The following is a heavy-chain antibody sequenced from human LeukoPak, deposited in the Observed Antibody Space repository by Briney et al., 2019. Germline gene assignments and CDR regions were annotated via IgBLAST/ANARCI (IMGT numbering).Heavy chain of an antibody. CDR3: ASEGGGNSGPFDY. V-gene: IGHV1-69*05. CDR1: GGTFSSYA. D-gene: IGHD4-23*01. CDR2: IIPIFGTA. Sequence: ASMKVSCKASGGTFSSYAISWVRQAPGQGLEWMGGIIPIFGTANYAQKFQGRVTITTDESTSTAYMELSSLRSEDTAVYYCASEGGGNSGPFDYWGQGTLVTVSS. J-gene: IGHJ4*02.